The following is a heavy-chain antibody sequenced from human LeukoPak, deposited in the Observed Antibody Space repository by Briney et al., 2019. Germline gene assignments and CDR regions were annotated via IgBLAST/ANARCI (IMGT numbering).Heavy chain of an antibody. D-gene: IGHD2-2*01. J-gene: IGHJ6*02. CDR3: ARESDLGYCSSTSCPGGRGYYYYGMDV. V-gene: IGHV1-69*01. CDR1: GGTFSSYA. Sequence: ASVEVSCKASGGTFSSYAISWVRQAPGQGLEWMGGIIPIFGTANYAQKFQGRVTITADESTSTAYMELSSLRSEDTAVYYCARESDLGYCSSTSCPGGRGYYYYGMDVWGQGTTVTVSS. CDR2: IIPIFGTA.